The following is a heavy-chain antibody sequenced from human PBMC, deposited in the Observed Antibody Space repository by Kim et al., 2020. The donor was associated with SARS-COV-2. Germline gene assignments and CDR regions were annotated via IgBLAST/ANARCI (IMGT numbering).Heavy chain of an antibody. CDR3: AKAGYCSSTRCYAGASGS. V-gene: IGHV3-23*01. J-gene: IGHJ5*02. CDR1: GFTFSSYA. D-gene: IGHD2-2*01. CDR2: ISGSGGST. Sequence: GGSLRLSCAASGFTFSSYAMSWVRQAPGKGLEWVSAISGSGGSTYYADSVKGRFTISRDNSKNTLYLQMNSLRAEDTAVYYCAKAGYCSSTRCYAGASGSWGQGTLVTVSS.